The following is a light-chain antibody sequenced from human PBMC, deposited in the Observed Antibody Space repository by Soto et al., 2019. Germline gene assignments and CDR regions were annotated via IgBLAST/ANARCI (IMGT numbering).Light chain of an antibody. Sequence: NELTQSPSSLSASVGDRVTITCQASHDIRNDLNWYQQKSGKAPKLLIHAASTLEAGVPSRFSGRGSGTDFTFTISGLQPEDVATYYCQQYDNPPLTFGRGTKVEI. V-gene: IGKV1-33*01. CDR1: HDIRND. CDR3: QQYDNPPLT. CDR2: AAS. J-gene: IGKJ4*01.